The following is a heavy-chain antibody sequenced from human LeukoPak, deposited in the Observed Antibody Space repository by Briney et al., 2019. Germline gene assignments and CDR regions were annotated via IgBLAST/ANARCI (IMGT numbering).Heavy chain of an antibody. Sequence: ASVKVSCKASGGTLSSYAISWVRQAPGQGLEWMGRIIPILGIANYARKFQGRVTITADKSTSTAYMELSSLRSEDTAVYYCARDSVVVTAIPIFDYWGQGTLVTVSS. J-gene: IGHJ4*02. V-gene: IGHV1-69*04. CDR3: ARDSVVVTAIPIFDY. CDR1: GGTLSSYA. CDR2: IIPILGIA. D-gene: IGHD2-21*02.